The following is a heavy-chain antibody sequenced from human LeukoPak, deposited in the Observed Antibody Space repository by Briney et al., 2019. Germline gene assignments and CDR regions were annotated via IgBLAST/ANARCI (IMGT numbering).Heavy chain of an antibody. CDR3: ASSRDGYKTGYFQH. J-gene: IGHJ1*01. CDR1: GGTFSSYA. D-gene: IGHD5-12*01. V-gene: IGHV1-69*04. Sequence: GASVKVSCKASGGTFSSYAISWVRQAPGQGLEWMGRIIPILGIANYAQKFQGRVTITADKSTSTAYMELSGLRSEDTAVYYCASSRDGYKTGYFQHWGQGTLVTVSS. CDR2: IIPILGIA.